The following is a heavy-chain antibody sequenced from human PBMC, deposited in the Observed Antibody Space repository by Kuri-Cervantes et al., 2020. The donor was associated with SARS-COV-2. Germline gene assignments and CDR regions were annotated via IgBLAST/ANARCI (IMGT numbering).Heavy chain of an antibody. J-gene: IGHJ3*02. CDR1: GFTLSSYG. Sequence: GGSLRLSCAASGFTLSSYGMHWVRQAPGKGLEWVAFIRYDGSNKYYADSVKGRFTISRDNSKNTLYLQMNSLRAEDTAVYYCARDQDTAMVSDAFDIWGQGTMVTVSS. D-gene: IGHD5-18*01. CDR3: ARDQDTAMVSDAFDI. CDR2: IRYDGSNK. V-gene: IGHV3-30*02.